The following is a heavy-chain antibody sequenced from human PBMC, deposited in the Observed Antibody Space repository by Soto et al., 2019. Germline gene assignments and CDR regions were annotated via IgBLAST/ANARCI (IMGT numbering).Heavy chain of an antibody. CDR1: GGSISSYY. D-gene: IGHD5-12*01. CDR2: ISNSGNA. V-gene: IGHV4-59*01. Sequence: SETLSLTCTVSGGSISSYYCNLIRQPPGTGLEWIGYISNSGNASYNPSLKSRVTISVDTSKNEFSLKLSPVTAADTAVYYCAIKWRDKNFHYWGQGTLVTVSS. CDR3: AIKWRDKNFHY. J-gene: IGHJ4*02.